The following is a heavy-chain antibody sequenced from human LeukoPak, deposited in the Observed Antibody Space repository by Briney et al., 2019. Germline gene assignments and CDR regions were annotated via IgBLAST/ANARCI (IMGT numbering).Heavy chain of an antibody. Sequence: GGSLRLPCAASGFTFDDYGMSWVRQAPGKGLEWVSGINWNGGSTGYADSVKGRFTISRDNAKNSLYLQMNSLRAEDTALYYCARDEYYYGSGSDNLFDYWGQGTLVTVSS. J-gene: IGHJ4*02. CDR1: GFTFDDYG. CDR3: ARDEYYYGSGSDNLFDY. CDR2: INWNGGST. D-gene: IGHD3-10*01. V-gene: IGHV3-20*04.